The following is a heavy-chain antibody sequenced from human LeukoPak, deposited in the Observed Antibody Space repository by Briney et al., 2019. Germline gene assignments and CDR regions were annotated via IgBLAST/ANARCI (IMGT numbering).Heavy chain of an antibody. D-gene: IGHD3-10*01. Sequence: GGSLRLSCAASGFTFSSYAMSWVRQAPGKGLEWVSAISGSGGGTYYADSVKGRFTISRDNSKNTLYLQMNSLRAEDTAVYYCAKDYYGSGSYRQNLFDYWGQGTLVTVSS. CDR1: GFTFSSYA. J-gene: IGHJ4*02. CDR3: AKDYYGSGSYRQNLFDY. V-gene: IGHV3-23*01. CDR2: ISGSGGGT.